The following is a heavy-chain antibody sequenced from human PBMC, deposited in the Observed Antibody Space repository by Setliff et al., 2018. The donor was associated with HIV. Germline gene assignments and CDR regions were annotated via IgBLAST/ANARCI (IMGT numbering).Heavy chain of an antibody. CDR1: GGSIWNYY. D-gene: IGHD2-21*02. J-gene: IGHJ1*01. CDR3: ARHYGAVKSVVTVVAKYFPH. V-gene: IGHV4-39*01. Sequence: SETLSLTCTVSGGSIWNYYWSWIRQPPGKGLEWIGTIYYSGSTYYNPSLKSRVTISTDTSKNQFSLKVRSVTAADTAVYYCARHYGAVKSVVTVVAKYFPHWGQGTLVTGSS. CDR2: IYYSGST.